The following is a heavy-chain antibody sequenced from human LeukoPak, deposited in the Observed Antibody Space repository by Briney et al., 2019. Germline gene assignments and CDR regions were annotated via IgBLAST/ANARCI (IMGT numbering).Heavy chain of an antibody. J-gene: IGHJ3*01. CDR3: ASQTISSWSS. D-gene: IGHD6-13*01. CDR2: IKLDGSEA. V-gene: IGHV3-7*01. Sequence: PGGSLRLSCVASGFTFSNYWMTWVRQAPGKGLEWVANIKLDGSEAYYVDSVKGRFTISRDNTQNSLYLQMNSLRAEDTAVYYCASQTISSWSSWGQGTMVTVSS. CDR1: GFTFSNYW.